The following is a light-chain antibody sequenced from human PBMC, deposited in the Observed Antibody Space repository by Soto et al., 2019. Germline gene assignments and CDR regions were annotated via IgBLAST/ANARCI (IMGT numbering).Light chain of an antibody. J-gene: IGLJ1*01. CDR3: CSYAGSSTPFV. V-gene: IGLV2-23*02. Sequence: QSALTQPASVSGSPGQSIAISCTGTSSDVGGYSYVSWYQHHPGKAPQLLIYEVNKRPSGVSDRFSGSKSGNTASLTISGLQSEDETDYYCCSYAGSSTPFVFGTGTKVTVL. CDR1: SSDVGGYSY. CDR2: EVN.